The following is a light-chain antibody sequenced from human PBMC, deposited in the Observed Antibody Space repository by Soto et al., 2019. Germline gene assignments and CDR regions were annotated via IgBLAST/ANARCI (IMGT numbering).Light chain of an antibody. CDR3: QQYGSPPT. J-gene: IGKJ4*01. Sequence: EIVLTQSPGTLSLSPGERATLSCRASQSVSSSYLAWYQQKPGQAPRLLIEGASSRATGIPDRFSGSWSGTDFPLTNRRLEPEDFVVYYCQQYGSPPTFGGGTKVEIK. CDR1: QSVSSSY. CDR2: GAS. V-gene: IGKV3-20*01.